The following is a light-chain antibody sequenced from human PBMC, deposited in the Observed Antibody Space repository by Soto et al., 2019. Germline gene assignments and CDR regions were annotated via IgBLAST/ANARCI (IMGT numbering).Light chain of an antibody. J-gene: IGKJ1*01. CDR2: RGS. V-gene: IGKV3-20*01. CDR1: QNIRGNE. Sequence: VLTQSPGTLSLSPGERTALSCRASQNIRGNELAWYQQKPGQPPRLLIYRGSSRAPGIPARFSGRGSGTKFTHTISRLEPEDFAVYYCQDYGTSAPWTFGQGTRVEIK. CDR3: QDYGTSAPWT.